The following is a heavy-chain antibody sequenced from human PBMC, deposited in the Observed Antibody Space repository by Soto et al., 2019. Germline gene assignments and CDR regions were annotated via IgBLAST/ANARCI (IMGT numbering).Heavy chain of an antibody. V-gene: IGHV1-46*01. J-gene: IGHJ6*02. CDR3: AKGRGGKTVANFGMDV. CDR1: GDSVSNDY. CDR2: ISPFGGAT. Sequence: ASVKVSCKASGDSVSNDYLHWVRQAPGQGFEWLGLISPFGGATAYAQRFKGRVTVTTDKSSTTFYLELSSLRSDDTAVYYCAKGRGGKTVANFGMDVWGQGVTVTVSS. D-gene: IGHD3-16*01.